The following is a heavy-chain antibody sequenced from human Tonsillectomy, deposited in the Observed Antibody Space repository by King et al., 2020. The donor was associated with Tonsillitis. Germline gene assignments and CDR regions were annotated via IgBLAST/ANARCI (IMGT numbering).Heavy chain of an antibody. CDR1: GFTFSSYA. V-gene: IGHV3-23*04. D-gene: IGHD3-22*01. CDR2: ISGSGGST. CDR3: AKLAMIVVVISWEVDAFDI. Sequence: QLVQSGGGLVQPGGSLRLSCAASGFTFSSYAMSWVRQAPGKGLEWVSAISGSGGSTYHADSVKGRFTISRANSKNTLYLQMNSLRAEDTAVYYCAKLAMIVVVISWEVDAFDIWGQGTMVTVSS. J-gene: IGHJ3*02.